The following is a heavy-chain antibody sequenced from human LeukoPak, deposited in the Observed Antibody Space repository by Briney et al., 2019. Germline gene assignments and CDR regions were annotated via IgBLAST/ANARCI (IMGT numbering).Heavy chain of an antibody. CDR1: GFSFGTYW. D-gene: IGHD3-10*01. J-gene: IGHJ4*02. CDR2: INPDESRT. V-gene: IGHV3-74*01. Sequence: GGSLRLSCAASGFSFGTYWMHWVRQTPGKGLVWVSRINPDESRTDYADSVKGRFTISRDNAKNTLYLQMNSLRAEDTAVYYCVREDGSASYGVYWGQGTLVTVSS. CDR3: VREDGSASYGVY.